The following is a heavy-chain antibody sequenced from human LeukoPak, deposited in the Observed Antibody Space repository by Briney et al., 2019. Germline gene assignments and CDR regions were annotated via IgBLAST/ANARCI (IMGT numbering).Heavy chain of an antibody. V-gene: IGHV3-48*01. J-gene: IGHJ2*01. D-gene: IGHD3-22*01. CDR1: GFTFSSYS. CDR2: ISSSSSTI. Sequence: GGSLRLSCAASGFTFSSYSMNWVRQAPGKGLEWVSYISSSSSTIYYADSVKGRFTISRDNAKNSLYLQMNSLRAEDTAVYYCARDPMYYYDSSGSNWYFDLWGRGTLVTVSS. CDR3: ARDPMYYYDSSGSNWYFDL.